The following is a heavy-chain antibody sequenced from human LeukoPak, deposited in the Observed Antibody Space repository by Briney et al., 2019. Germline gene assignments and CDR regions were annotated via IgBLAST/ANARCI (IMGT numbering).Heavy chain of an antibody. CDR1: GGTFSSYI. J-gene: IGHJ5*02. CDR2: IIPILGIA. D-gene: IGHD2-2*01. V-gene: IGHV1-69*04. Sequence: SVKVSCKASGGTFSSYIISWVRQAPGQGLEWMGRIIPILGIANYAQKFQGRVTITADKSTSTAYMELSSLRSEDTAVYYCARDRDIVVVPAAIGYWFDPWGQGTLVTVSS. CDR3: ARDRDIVVVPAAIGYWFDP.